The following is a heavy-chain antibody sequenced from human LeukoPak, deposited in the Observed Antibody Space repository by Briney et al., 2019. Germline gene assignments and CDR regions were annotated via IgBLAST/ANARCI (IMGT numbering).Heavy chain of an antibody. V-gene: IGHV3-69-1*01. Sequence: GGSLRLSCAASGFTFSYYWMSWVRQAPGKGLEWVSFIYSDNTHYSDSVKGRFTISRDNGKKSLYLQMNSLRAEDTAVYYCARDRDGVSVSGSHLDYWGQGTLVTVSS. CDR1: GFTFSYYW. CDR2: IYSDNT. D-gene: IGHD3-16*01. CDR3: ARDRDGVSVSGSHLDY. J-gene: IGHJ4*02.